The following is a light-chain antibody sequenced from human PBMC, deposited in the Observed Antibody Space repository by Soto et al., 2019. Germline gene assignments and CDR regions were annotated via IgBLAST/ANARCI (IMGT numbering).Light chain of an antibody. CDR1: RSDVGGYKY. CDR2: DVS. V-gene: IGLV2-14*03. CDR3: SSYTSSSTLYV. Sequence: QSALTQPASLSGSPGQSITISCTGTRSDVGGYKYVSWYQQHPGKAPKLMIYDVSHRPSGVSNRFSGAKSGNTASLTISGLQAEDEADYYCSSYTSSSTLYVFGTGTKVTVL. J-gene: IGLJ1*01.